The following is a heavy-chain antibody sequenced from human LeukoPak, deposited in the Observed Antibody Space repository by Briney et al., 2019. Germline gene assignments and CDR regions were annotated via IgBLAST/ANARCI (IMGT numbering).Heavy chain of an antibody. J-gene: IGHJ5*02. D-gene: IGHD6-13*01. Sequence: PSETLSLTCTVSGYSISSGYYWGWIRQSPVQGLEWIGSIYNSGSTYYNPSLKSRVTISIDTSKNQFSLKLSSVTAADTAVYYCAREYRSSWYLNWFDPWGQGTLVTVSS. V-gene: IGHV4-38-2*02. CDR2: IYNSGST. CDR1: GYSISSGYY. CDR3: AREYRSSWYLNWFDP.